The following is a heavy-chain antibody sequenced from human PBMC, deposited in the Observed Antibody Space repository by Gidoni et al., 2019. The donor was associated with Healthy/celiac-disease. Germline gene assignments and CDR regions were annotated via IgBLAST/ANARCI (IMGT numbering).Heavy chain of an antibody. D-gene: IGHD3-16*02. CDR2: ISYDGSNK. Sequence: QVQPLESEGGVVQPGRSMRLSCAASGLPFSRYAMHWVRQAQGKGLEWVAVISYDGSNKYYADSVKGRFTISRDNSKNTLYLQMNSLRAEDTAVYYCAREKNGRLGELSLLWWGQGTLVTVSS. J-gene: IGHJ4*02. V-gene: IGHV3-30*11. CDR1: GLPFSRYA. CDR3: AREKNGRLGELSLLW.